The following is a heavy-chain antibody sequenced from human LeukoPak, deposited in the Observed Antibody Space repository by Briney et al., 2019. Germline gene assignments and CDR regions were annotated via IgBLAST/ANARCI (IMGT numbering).Heavy chain of an antibody. CDR3: AREPPPDFWSGYPAYYFDY. CDR1: GFTFSSYS. J-gene: IGHJ4*02. V-gene: IGHV3-21*01. Sequence: GGPLRLSCAASGFTFSSYSMNWVRQAPGKGLEWVSSISSRSSYIYYADSVKGRFTISRDNAKNSLYLQMNSLRAEDTAVYYCAREPPPDFWSGYPAYYFDYWGQGTLVTVSS. D-gene: IGHD3-3*01. CDR2: ISSRSSYI.